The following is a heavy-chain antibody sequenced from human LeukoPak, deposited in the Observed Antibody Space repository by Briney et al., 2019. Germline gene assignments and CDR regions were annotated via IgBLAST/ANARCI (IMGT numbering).Heavy chain of an antibody. V-gene: IGHV1-8*01. CDR1: GYTFTSYD. Sequence: ASVKVSCKASGYTFTSYDINWVRQATGQGLEWMGWMNPNSGNTGYAQKFQGRVTMTRNTSISTAYMELSSLRSEDTAVYYCQLEMATTYYYYYGMDVWGQGTTVTVSS. CDR3: QLEMATTYYYYYGMDV. D-gene: IGHD5-24*01. J-gene: IGHJ6*02. CDR2: MNPNSGNT.